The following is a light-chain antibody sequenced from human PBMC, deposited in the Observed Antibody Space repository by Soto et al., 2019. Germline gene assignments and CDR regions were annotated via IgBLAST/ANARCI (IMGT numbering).Light chain of an antibody. CDR1: QSISSW. CDR3: QQFYSYSRT. Sequence: DIQMTQSPSTLSASVGDRVTITCRASQSISSWLAWYHQKPGKAPNLLIYQASTLESGVPSRFSGSGSGTEFPLTISSLQPDDFATYYCQQFYSYSRTFGPGTKVEVK. J-gene: IGKJ1*01. V-gene: IGKV1-5*03. CDR2: QAS.